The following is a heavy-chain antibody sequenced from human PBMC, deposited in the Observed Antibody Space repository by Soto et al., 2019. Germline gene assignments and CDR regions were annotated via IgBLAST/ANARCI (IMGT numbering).Heavy chain of an antibody. CDR2: IYPGDSYT. Sequence: GESLKISCKTSGYTFDTYWIGWVRQMPGKGLEWMRIIYPGDSYTRYSPSFEGQVTISVDEAITTAYLQWSSLRTSDSAMYFCARQLVGENDYWGQGTLVTVSS. V-gene: IGHV5-51*01. CDR3: ARQLVGENDY. CDR1: GYTFDTYW. J-gene: IGHJ4*02.